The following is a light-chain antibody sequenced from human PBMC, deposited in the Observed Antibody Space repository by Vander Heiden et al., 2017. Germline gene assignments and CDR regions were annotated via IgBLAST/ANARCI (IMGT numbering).Light chain of an antibody. J-gene: IGLJ2*01. V-gene: IGLV1-47*01. CDR3: ASWDDSLTGWV. CDR1: SSNIGSNS. CDR2: RND. Sequence: QSVLTPPPSVSGTPGQNVTLSCSGSSSNIGSNSVFWYQLLPGTAPKLLIYRNDQRPSGVPDRFSGSKSGTSASLAISGLRSEDEADYYCASWDDSLTGWVFGGGTKLTVL.